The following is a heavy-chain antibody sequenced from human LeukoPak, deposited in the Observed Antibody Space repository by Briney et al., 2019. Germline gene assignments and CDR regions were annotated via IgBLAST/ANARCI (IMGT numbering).Heavy chain of an antibody. CDR1: GGSISSSGYY. D-gene: IGHD6-19*01. CDR3: ARSGRHRYSSGWSPLDY. Sequence: SQTQSLTCTVSGGSISSSGYYWNWIRQPPGKGLEWIGYIYHSGGTYYNPSLKSRVTISVDRSKNQFSLKLSSVTAADTAVYYCARSGRHRYSSGWSPLDYWGQGTLVPVSS. J-gene: IGHJ4*02. CDR2: IYHSGGT. V-gene: IGHV4-30-2*01.